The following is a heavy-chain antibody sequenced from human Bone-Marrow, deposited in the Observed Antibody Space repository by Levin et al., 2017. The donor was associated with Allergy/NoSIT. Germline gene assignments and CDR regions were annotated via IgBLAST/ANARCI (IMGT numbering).Heavy chain of an antibody. CDR3: ATPTGIAAAGLMDV. CDR1: GGSFSGYY. Sequence: SQTLSLTCAVYGGSFSGYYWSWIRPPPGKGLEWIGEINHSGSTNYNPSLKSRVTISVDTSKNQFSLKLSSVTAADTAVYYCATPTGIAAAGLMDVWGQGTTVTVSS. CDR2: INHSGST. V-gene: IGHV4-34*01. J-gene: IGHJ6*02. D-gene: IGHD6-13*01.